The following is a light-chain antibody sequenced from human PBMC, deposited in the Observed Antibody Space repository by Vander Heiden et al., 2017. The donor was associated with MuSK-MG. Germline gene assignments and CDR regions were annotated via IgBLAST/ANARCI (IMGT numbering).Light chain of an antibody. Sequence: QSALTQPASVSGSPGQSFTISCTGTSSAVGGYNYVSWYQQHPGKAPKLMIYDVSKRPAGVSNRFSGSKSGNTASLTISGLQAEDEADYYCSSYTSSSTLVFGTGTKVTVL. CDR3: SSYTSSSTLV. J-gene: IGLJ1*01. CDR1: SSAVGGYNY. CDR2: DVS. V-gene: IGLV2-14*01.